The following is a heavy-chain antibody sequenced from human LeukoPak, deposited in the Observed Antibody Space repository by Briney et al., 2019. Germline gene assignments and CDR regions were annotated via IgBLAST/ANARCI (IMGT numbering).Heavy chain of an antibody. CDR1: GFTFSSYA. CDR2: ISYDGSNK. V-gene: IGHV3-30-3*01. CDR3: ARDWWELKPNGGDV. D-gene: IGHD1-26*01. Sequence: GGSLRLSCAASGFTFSSYAMHWVRQAPGKGLEWVAVISYDGSNKYYADSVKGRFTISRDNSKNTLYLQMNSLRAEDTAVYYCARDWWELKPNGGDVWGQGTTVTVSS. J-gene: IGHJ6*02.